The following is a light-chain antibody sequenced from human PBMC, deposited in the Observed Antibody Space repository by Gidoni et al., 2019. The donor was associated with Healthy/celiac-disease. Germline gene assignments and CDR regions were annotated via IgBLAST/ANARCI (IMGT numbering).Light chain of an antibody. CDR3: SSRRV. J-gene: IGLJ2*01. CDR1: SSDVGGYNY. CDR2: EVS. V-gene: IGLV2-14*01. Sequence: QSALPQPASVSGSPGQSITISCTGTSSDVGGYNYVSWYQQHPGKAPKLMIYEVSNRPSGVSNRFSGSKSGNTASLTISGLQAEDEADYYCSSRRVFGGGTKLTVL.